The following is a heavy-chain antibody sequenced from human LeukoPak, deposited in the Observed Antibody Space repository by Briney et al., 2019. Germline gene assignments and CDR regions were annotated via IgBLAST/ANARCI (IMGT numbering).Heavy chain of an antibody. D-gene: IGHD3-22*01. CDR2: IYTSGST. J-gene: IGHJ3*02. CDR3: ARDGAAYYYDSSGYENAFDI. V-gene: IGHV4-4*07. CDR1: GGSISSYY. Sequence: SETLSLACTVSGGSISSYYWSWIRQPAGKGLEWIGRIYTSGSTNYNPSLKSRVTMSVDTSKNQFSLKLSSVTAADTAVYYCARDGAAYYYDSSGYENAFDIWGQGTMVTVSS.